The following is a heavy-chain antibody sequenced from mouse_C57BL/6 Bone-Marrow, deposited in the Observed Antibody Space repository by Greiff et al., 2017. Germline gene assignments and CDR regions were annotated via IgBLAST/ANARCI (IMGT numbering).Heavy chain of an antibody. V-gene: IGHV1-19*01. CDR2: INPYNGGT. CDR3: EASYPWFAY. CDR1: GYTFTDYY. D-gene: IGHD2-12*01. J-gene: IGHJ3*01. Sequence: DVQLQESGPVLVKPGASVKMSCKASGYTFTDYYMNWVKQSHGKSLEWIGVINPYNGGTSYNQKFKGKATLTVDKSSSTAYMELNSLTSEDSAVYYCEASYPWFAYWGQGTLVTVSA.